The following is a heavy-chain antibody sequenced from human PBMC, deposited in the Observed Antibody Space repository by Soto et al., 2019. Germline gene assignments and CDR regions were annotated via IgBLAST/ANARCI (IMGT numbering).Heavy chain of an antibody. Sequence: EVHLVESGGGLVKPGGSLRLSCAVSGFTFSSCTMNWVRQAPGKGLEWVSSISPSSGHIYYADSVKGRFTISRDNAKNSLCLQMNSLRGEDTAVYYCSGCSGGACHKNYGMDVWGQGTTFTVSS. CDR3: SGCSGGACHKNYGMDV. V-gene: IGHV3-21*06. CDR1: GFTFSSCT. CDR2: ISPSSGHI. J-gene: IGHJ6*02. D-gene: IGHD2-15*01.